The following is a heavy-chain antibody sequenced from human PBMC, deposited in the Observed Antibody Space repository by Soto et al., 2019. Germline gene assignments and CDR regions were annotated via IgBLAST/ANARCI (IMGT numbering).Heavy chain of an antibody. CDR3: ATRPPAFDF. V-gene: IGHV1-18*01. Sequence: QVQLVQSGPEAKKPGASVKVSCKTSGYTFTSYGIAWVRQAPGQGLEWMGWISTSKGNTNYAQKFQGRVTMTTDTHTRPAYMELRSVRSDDTAVYDCATRPPAFDFWGQGTLVTVSS. CDR1: GYTFTSYG. CDR2: ISTSKGNT. D-gene: IGHD6-6*01. J-gene: IGHJ4*02.